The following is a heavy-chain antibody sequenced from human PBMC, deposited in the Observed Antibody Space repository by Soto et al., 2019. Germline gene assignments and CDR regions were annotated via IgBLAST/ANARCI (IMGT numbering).Heavy chain of an antibody. D-gene: IGHD2-15*01. Sequence: QVQLVQSGAEVKKPGASVKVSCKASGYTFTSYAMHWVRQAPGQRLEWMGWINAYNGNTNYAQKLQGRVTMTTDTSTSTAYMELRSLRSDDTAVYYCAGGEDFCSGGSCYSIWGQGTLVTVSS. CDR1: GYTFTSYA. CDR2: INAYNGNT. CDR3: AGGEDFCSGGSCYSI. J-gene: IGHJ4*02. V-gene: IGHV1-3*01.